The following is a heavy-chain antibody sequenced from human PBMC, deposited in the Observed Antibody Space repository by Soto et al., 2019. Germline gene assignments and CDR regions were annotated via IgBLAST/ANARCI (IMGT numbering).Heavy chain of an antibody. J-gene: IGHJ4*02. Sequence: EVQLVESGGGLVKPGGSLSLSCAASGFTFSDAWMGWVGQATGKGLEWVGRIRSKTDGGTTDYAAPVKGRFTISRDDSKNTLDLQINSLKTEDTAGYYCSYDSYRGDYWGQGTLVTVSS. CDR1: GFTFSDAW. D-gene: IGHD3-22*01. CDR2: IRSKTDGGTT. CDR3: SYDSYRGDY. V-gene: IGHV3-15*01.